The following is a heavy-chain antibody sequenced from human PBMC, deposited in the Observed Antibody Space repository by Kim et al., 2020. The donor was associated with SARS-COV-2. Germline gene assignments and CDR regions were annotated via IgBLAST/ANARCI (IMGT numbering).Heavy chain of an antibody. CDR3: ASKVFSSSWYSYGQFDP. CDR1: GGSFSGYY. V-gene: IGHV4-34*01. Sequence: SDTLSLTCAVYGGSFSGYYWSWIRQPPGKGLEWIGEINHSGSTNYNPSLKSRVTISVDTSKNQFSLKLSSVTAADTAVYYCASKVFSSSWYSYGQFDPWGQGTLVTVSS. J-gene: IGHJ5*02. CDR2: INHSGST. D-gene: IGHD6-13*01.